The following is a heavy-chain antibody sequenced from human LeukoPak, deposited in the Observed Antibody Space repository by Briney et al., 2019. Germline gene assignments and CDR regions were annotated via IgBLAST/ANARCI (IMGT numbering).Heavy chain of an antibody. J-gene: IGHJ3*02. CDR1: GFTFDDYG. CDR3: ARGFHYLHAGGYYYDSSGYYHDAFDI. Sequence: GGSLRLSCAASGFTFDDYGMSWVRQAPGKGLEWVSGINWNGGSTGYADSVKGRFTISRDNAKNSLYLQMNSLRAEDTALYHCARGFHYLHAGGYYYDSSGYYHDAFDIWGQGTMVTVSS. V-gene: IGHV3-20*01. D-gene: IGHD3-22*01. CDR2: INWNGGST.